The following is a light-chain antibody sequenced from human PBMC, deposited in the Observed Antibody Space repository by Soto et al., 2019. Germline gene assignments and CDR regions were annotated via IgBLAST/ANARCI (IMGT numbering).Light chain of an antibody. J-gene: IGKJ5*01. CDR3: QQYNNWPPST. CDR2: GAS. CDR1: QSVSSN. Sequence: EIVMTQSPATLSLSPGERATLSCRANQSVSSNLAWYQQKPGQAPRILIYGASTRTTGIPARFSGSGSGTGFTLDIIGLQSEDFAVYYCQQYNNWPPSTFSQGTRLEI. V-gene: IGKV3-15*01.